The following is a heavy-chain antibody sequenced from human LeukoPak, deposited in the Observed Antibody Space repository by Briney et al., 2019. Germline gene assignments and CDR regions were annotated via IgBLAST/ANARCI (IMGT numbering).Heavy chain of an antibody. CDR1: GFTVSSNY. CDR2: IYSGGST. Sequence: GGSLRLSCAASGFTVSSNYMSWVRQAPGKGLEWVSVIYSGGSTYYADSVKGRFTISRDNSKNTLYLQMNSLRAEDTAVYHCAKSATIAAAGGFDYWGQGTLVTVSS. V-gene: IGHV3-53*05. CDR3: AKSATIAAAGGFDY. D-gene: IGHD6-13*01. J-gene: IGHJ4*02.